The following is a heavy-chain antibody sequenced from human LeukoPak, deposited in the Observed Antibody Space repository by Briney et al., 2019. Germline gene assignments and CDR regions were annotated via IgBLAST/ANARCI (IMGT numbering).Heavy chain of an antibody. CDR2: IYYSGST. CDR1: GDSISSYF. D-gene: IGHD6-13*01. V-gene: IGHV4-59*01. J-gene: IGHJ4*02. Sequence: SETLSLTCTVSGDSISSYFWTWIRQPPGKGLEWIGYIYYSGSTNYNPSLKSRVAISVDTSKNQFSLKLSSVTAADTAVYYCARVGIAAEDDYWGQGTLVTVSS. CDR3: ARVGIAAEDDY.